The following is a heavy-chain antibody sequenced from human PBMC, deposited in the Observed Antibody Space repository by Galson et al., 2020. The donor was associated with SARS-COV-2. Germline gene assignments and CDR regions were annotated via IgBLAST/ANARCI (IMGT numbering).Heavy chain of an antibody. J-gene: IGHJ4*02. Sequence: GGSLRLSCAASGFMFGDHYMSWVRQAPGKGLEWLSYITGSGSHRNYADSVQGRFTISRDNAKNSLFLQINSLRAEDTAIYYCVRDRYGGDYWGQGTLVTVSS. D-gene: IGHD1-26*01. CDR3: VRDRYGGDY. CDR1: GFMFGDHY. V-gene: IGHV3-11*05. CDR2: ITGSGSHR.